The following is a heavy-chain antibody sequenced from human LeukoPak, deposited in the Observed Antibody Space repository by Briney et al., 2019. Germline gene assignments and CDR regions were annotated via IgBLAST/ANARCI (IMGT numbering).Heavy chain of an antibody. CDR2: IYYSGST. Sequence: PSETLSLTCTVSGGSISSSSYYWGWIRQPPGKGLEWIGSIYYSGSTYYNPSLKSRVTISVDTSKNQFSLKLSSVTAADTAVYYCARRVLVARVAGYFDLWGRGTLVTVSS. J-gene: IGHJ2*01. D-gene: IGHD2-15*01. CDR1: GGSISSSSYY. V-gene: IGHV4-39*01. CDR3: ARRVLVARVAGYFDL.